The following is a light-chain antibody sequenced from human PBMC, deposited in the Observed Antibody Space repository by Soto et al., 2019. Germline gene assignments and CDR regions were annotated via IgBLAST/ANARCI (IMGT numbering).Light chain of an antibody. J-gene: IGLJ1*01. CDR2: YRSDSDK. CDR1: SGINVGTYR. CDR3: MIWHSSAYV. Sequence: QLVLTQPSSLSASPGASASLTCTLRSGINVGTYRIYWFQQKPGSPPQYLLRYRSDSDKQQGSGVPSRFSASKDASANAGILVISGLQSDDEADYYCMIWHSSAYVFGSGTKLTVL. V-gene: IGLV5-45*03.